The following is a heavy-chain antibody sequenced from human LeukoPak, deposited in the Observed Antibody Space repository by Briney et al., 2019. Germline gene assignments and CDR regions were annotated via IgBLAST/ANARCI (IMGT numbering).Heavy chain of an antibody. CDR3: ATAVQAMVRGVIIGYFDY. Sequence: GGTLRLSCAASGFTFSSYGMSWVRQAPGKGLEWVSAISGSGGSTYYADSVKGRFTISRDNSKNTPYLQMNSLRAEDTAVYYCATAVQAMVRGVIIGYFDYWGQGTLVTVSS. V-gene: IGHV3-23*01. CDR1: GFTFSSYG. J-gene: IGHJ4*02. D-gene: IGHD3-10*01. CDR2: ISGSGGST.